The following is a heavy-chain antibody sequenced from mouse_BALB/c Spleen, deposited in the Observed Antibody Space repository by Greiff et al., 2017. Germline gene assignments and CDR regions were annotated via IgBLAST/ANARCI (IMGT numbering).Heavy chain of an antibody. CDR2: IYPGNSDT. V-gene: IGHV1-5*01. CDR1: GYTFTSYW. Sequence: VQLQQSGTVLARPGASVKMSCKASGYTFTSYWMHWVKQRPGQGLEWIGAIYPGNSDTSYNQKFKGKAKLTAVTSTSTAYMELSSLTNEDSAVYYCTRVLYYGNYGYAMDYWGQGTSVTVSS. D-gene: IGHD2-1*01. J-gene: IGHJ4*01. CDR3: TRVLYYGNYGYAMDY.